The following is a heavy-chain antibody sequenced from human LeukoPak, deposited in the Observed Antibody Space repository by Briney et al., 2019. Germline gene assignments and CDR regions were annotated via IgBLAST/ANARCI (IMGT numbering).Heavy chain of an antibody. Sequence: ASVKVSCKASGYTFTSYAITWVREAPGQGLEGMGWISTYNGNTNYAQKLQGRVTMTTDTSTSTAYMELRSLRSDDTAVYYCARRPSKYYDILTGYYRSEFDYWGQGTLVTVSS. CDR3: ARRPSKYYDILTGYYRSEFDY. CDR1: GYTFTSYA. J-gene: IGHJ4*02. V-gene: IGHV1-18*01. CDR2: ISTYNGNT. D-gene: IGHD3-9*01.